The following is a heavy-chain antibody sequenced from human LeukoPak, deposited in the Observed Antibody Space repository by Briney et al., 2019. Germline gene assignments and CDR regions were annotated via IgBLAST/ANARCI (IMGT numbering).Heavy chain of an antibody. D-gene: IGHD3/OR15-3a*01. J-gene: IGHJ4*02. Sequence: GSLRLSCAASGFTFRSYSMNWVRQPPGKGLEWIGEVNLQGSTNYNPSLKSRVAISVDKSENHISLKLTSVTAADTAVYYCARERDGHHYWGQGTLVTVSS. CDR3: ARERDGHHY. CDR1: GFTFRSYSM. CDR2: VNLQGST. V-gene: IGHV4-4*02.